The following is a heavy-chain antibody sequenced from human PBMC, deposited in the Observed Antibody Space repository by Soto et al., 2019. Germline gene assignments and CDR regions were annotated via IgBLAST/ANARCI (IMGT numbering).Heavy chain of an antibody. D-gene: IGHD3-22*01. V-gene: IGHV3-11*01. CDR2: ISSSDSII. CDR1: GFTFSDSY. Sequence: GGSLRLSCAASGFTFSDSYMSWIRQAPGKGLEWVSYISSSDSIIYYSDSVKGRFIISRDNAKSSLYLQMNSLRAEDTAVYYCARDLGYYDSSGYFDYWGQGTLVTVSS. J-gene: IGHJ4*02. CDR3: ARDLGYYDSSGYFDY.